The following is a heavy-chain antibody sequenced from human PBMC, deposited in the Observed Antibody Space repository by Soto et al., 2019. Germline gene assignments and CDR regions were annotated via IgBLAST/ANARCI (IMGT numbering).Heavy chain of an antibody. J-gene: IGHJ4*02. D-gene: IGHD3-16*01. CDR3: ARDPWAADY. V-gene: IGHV3-66*01. Sequence: EVQLVESGGGLVQPGGSLRLSCAASGFTVSTKYMSWVRQATGKGLEWVSVIYSGGSTFYADSVRGRFTISRDNSKNTVNLQMNRLRAEDTAVYYCARDPWAADYWGQGTLVTVSS. CDR2: IYSGGST. CDR1: GFTVSTKY.